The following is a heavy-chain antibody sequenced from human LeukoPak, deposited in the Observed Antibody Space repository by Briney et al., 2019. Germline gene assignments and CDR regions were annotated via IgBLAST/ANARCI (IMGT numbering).Heavy chain of an antibody. CDR3: ARDFCSSTSCPSLLGN. CDR2: IIPIFGTA. CDR1: GDTFSSYA. V-gene: IGHV1-69*05. J-gene: IGHJ4*02. D-gene: IGHD2-2*01. Sequence: ASVKVSCKASGDTFSSYAISWVRQAPGQGLEWMGGIIPIFGTANYAQKFQGRVTITTDESTSTAYMELSSLRSEDTAVYYCARDFCSSTSCPSLLGNWGQGTLVTVSS.